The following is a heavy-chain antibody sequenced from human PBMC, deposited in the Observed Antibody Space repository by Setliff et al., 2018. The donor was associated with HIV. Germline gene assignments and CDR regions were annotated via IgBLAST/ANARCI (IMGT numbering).Heavy chain of an antibody. CDR3: ARGGTSSNWFDP. Sequence: PSETLSLTCIVSGAPISSGTWSWIRQPPGKGLQWIGFIYNTETTNYNPSLKSRVTISLDTSKNQFSLKLTSLTAADTAVYYCARGGTSSNWFDPWGQGTLVTSPQ. CDR1: GAPISSGT. D-gene: IGHD2-2*01. J-gene: IGHJ5*02. V-gene: IGHV4-59*01. CDR2: IYNTETT.